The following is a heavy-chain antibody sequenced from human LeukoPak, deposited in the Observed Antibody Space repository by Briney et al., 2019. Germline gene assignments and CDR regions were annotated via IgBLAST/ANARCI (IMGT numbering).Heavy chain of an antibody. D-gene: IGHD6-13*01. J-gene: IGHJ3*02. V-gene: IGHV4-34*01. CDR3: ARRGSWTADAFDI. CDR2: INHSGST. CDR1: GGSFSGYY. Sequence: SETLSLTCAVYGGSFSGYYWSWIRQPPGKGLEWIGEINHSGSTNYNPSLKSRVTISVDTSKNQFSLKLSSVTAADTAVYYCARRGSWTADAFDIWGQGTMVTVSS.